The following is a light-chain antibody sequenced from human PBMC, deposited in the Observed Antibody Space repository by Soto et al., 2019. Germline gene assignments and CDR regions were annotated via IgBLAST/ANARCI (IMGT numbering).Light chain of an antibody. Sequence: EIVLTQSPATLSLSPGDRATLSCRASQSVTTFLAWYQQKPGQAPRLLIYDASDRAPGIPARFSGSGSGTEFTLTISSLQSEDFEIYYCQQYNNWPITFGQGTRLEIK. V-gene: IGKV3-11*01. J-gene: IGKJ5*01. CDR1: QSVTTF. CDR3: QQYNNWPIT. CDR2: DAS.